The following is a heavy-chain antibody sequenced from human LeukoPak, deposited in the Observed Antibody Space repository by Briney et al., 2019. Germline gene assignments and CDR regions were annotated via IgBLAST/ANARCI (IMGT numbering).Heavy chain of an antibody. V-gene: IGHV3-23*01. CDR3: AKDLGYYGSITYFDY. CDR2: ISGSGGST. D-gene: IGHD3-10*01. J-gene: IGHJ4*02. CDR1: GFTFSSYA. Sequence: GGSLRLSCAASGFTFSSYAMSWVRQAPGKGLEWVSAISGSGGSTYYADSVKGRFTISRDNSKNTLYLQMNSLRAEDTAVYYCAKDLGYYGSITYFDYWGQGTLVIVSS.